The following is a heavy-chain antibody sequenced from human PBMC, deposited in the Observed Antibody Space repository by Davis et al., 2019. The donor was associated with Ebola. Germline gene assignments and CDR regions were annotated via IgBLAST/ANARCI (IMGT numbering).Heavy chain of an antibody. Sequence: GESLKISCAASGFTFSSYGMHWVRQAPGKGLEWVAVIWYDGSNKYYADSVKGRFTISRDNSKNTLYLQMNSLRAEDTAVYYCARDSLWYYGMDVWGQGTTVTVSS. CDR2: IWYDGSNK. J-gene: IGHJ6*02. CDR3: ARDSLWYYGMDV. CDR1: GFTFSSYG. V-gene: IGHV3-33*01.